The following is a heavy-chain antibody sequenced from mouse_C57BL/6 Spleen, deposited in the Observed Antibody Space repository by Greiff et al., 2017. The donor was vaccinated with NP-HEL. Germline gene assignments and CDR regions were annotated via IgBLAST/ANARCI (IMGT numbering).Heavy chain of an antibody. CDR3: ARRGYDWFAY. D-gene: IGHD2-2*01. Sequence: QVHVKQPGAELVKPGASVKMSCKASGYTFTSYWITWVKQRPGQGLEWIGDIYPGSGSTNYNEKFKSKATLTVDTSSSTAYMQLSSLTSEDSAVYYCARRGYDWFAYWGQGTLVTVSA. CDR2: IYPGSGST. CDR1: GYTFTSYW. J-gene: IGHJ3*01. V-gene: IGHV1-55*01.